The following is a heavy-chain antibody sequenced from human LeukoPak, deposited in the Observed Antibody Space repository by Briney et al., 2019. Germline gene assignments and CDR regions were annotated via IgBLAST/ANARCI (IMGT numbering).Heavy chain of an antibody. J-gene: IGHJ4*02. CDR1: GYSFTTYW. Sequence: GEALKISYKGSGYSFTTYWIGWVRQMPGKGLGWMGIIYPGDSDTRYSPSFQGQVTISADKSISTAYLQWSSLKASDTATYYCARSSSAYHSTFDFWGQGTLVTASS. V-gene: IGHV5-51*01. CDR2: IYPGDSDT. CDR3: ARSSSAYHSTFDF. D-gene: IGHD5-12*01.